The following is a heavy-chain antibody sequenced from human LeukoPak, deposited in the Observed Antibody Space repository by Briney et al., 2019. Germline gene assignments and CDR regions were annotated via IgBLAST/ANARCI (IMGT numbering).Heavy chain of an antibody. CDR2: IKTDGSST. CDR1: GFTLSSYW. Sequence: PGGSPRLSCAGTGFTLSSYWMHWVRQAPGKGLVWVSRIKTDGSSTGYADSVKGRFTISRDNAKNTLYLQMNSLRAEDTAVYYCARETLTHVDAFDVWGQGTMVTVSS. V-gene: IGHV3-74*01. J-gene: IGHJ3*01. CDR3: ARETLTHVDAFDV.